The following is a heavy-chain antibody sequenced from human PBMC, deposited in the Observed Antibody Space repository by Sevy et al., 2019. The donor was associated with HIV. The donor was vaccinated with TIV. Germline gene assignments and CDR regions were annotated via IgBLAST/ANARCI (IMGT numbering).Heavy chain of an antibody. D-gene: IGHD6-13*01. CDR3: ARDVIAAEFDY. Sequence: GGSLRLSCVASGFTFSSYAMHWVRQAPGKGLEWVAVISYDGSNKYYADSVKGRFTISRDNSKNTLYLQMNSLRAEDTAVYYCARDVIAAEFDYWGQGTLVTVSS. J-gene: IGHJ4*02. V-gene: IGHV3-30-3*01. CDR2: ISYDGSNK. CDR1: GFTFSSYA.